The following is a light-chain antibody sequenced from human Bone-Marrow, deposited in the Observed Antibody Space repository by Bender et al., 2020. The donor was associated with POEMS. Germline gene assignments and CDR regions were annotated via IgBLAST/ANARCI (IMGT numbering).Light chain of an antibody. CDR1: NLGEKF. J-gene: IGLJ2*01. V-gene: IGLV3-1*01. CDR2: EDT. Sequence: SYELTQPPSVSVSPGQTASIPCSGDNLGEKFVYWYQHKPGQSPLLVIYEDTKRPSGIPERFSASNSGHTATLTISGTQAKDEADYYCQTWDTYSVIFGGGTKLTVL. CDR3: QTWDTYSVI.